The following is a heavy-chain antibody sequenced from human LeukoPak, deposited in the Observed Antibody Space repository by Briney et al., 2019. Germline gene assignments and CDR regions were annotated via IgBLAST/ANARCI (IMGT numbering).Heavy chain of an antibody. V-gene: IGHV3-23*01. CDR3: AKPHYDFWSGYPAVDY. CDR2: ISGSGGST. J-gene: IGHJ4*02. CDR1: GFTFSSYT. Sequence: GGSLRLSCAASGFTFSSYTMSWVRQAPGKGLEWVSAISGSGGSTYYADSVKGRFTISRDNSKNTLYLQMNSLRAEDTAVYYCAKPHYDFWSGYPAVDYWGQGTLVTVSS. D-gene: IGHD3-3*01.